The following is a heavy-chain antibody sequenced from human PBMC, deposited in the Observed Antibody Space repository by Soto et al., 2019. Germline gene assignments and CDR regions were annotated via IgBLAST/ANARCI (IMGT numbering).Heavy chain of an antibody. Sequence: QVQLVESGGGVVQPGRSLRLSCAASGFTFSSYAMHWVRQAPGKGLEWVAVISYDGSNKYYADSVKGRFTISRDNSKNTLYLQMNSLRAEDTAVYYCARDGRIAEIDYWGQGTLVTVSS. V-gene: IGHV3-30-3*01. CDR3: ARDGRIAEIDY. D-gene: IGHD2-15*01. CDR1: GFTFSSYA. J-gene: IGHJ4*02. CDR2: ISYDGSNK.